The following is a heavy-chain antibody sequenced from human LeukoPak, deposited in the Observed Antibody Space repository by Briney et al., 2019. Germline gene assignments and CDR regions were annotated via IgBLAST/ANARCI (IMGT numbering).Heavy chain of an antibody. CDR2: ISGSGGGT. D-gene: IGHD6-13*01. CDR1: GFTFSTYG. Sequence: GGSLTLSCAASGFTFSTYGMSWVRQAPGKELERVSAISGSGGGTYFADSVKGRFTISRDNSKNTLFLQMDSLRADDTAVYYCAKHSSSWHYFDYWGQGTLVTVSS. J-gene: IGHJ4*02. CDR3: AKHSSSWHYFDY. V-gene: IGHV3-23*01.